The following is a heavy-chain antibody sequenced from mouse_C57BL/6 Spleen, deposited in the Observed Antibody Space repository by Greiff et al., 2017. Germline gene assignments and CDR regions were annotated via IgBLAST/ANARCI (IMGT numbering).Heavy chain of an antibody. CDR2: ISDGGSYT. V-gene: IGHV5-4*01. CDR1: GFTFSSYA. Sequence: EVQRVESGGGLVKPGGSLKLSCAASGFTFSSYAMSWVRQTPEKRLEWVATISDGGSYTYYPDNVKGRFTISRDNAKNNLYLQMSHLKSEDTAMYYCAREGITTSMDYWGQGTSVTVSS. D-gene: IGHD1-1*01. J-gene: IGHJ4*01. CDR3: AREGITTSMDY.